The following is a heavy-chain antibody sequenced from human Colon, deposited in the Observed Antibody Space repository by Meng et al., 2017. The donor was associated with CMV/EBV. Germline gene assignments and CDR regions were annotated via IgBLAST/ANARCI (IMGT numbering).Heavy chain of an antibody. Sequence: GESLKISCAASGFDFSNHAMHWVRQAPGKGLEWVSVMSYHSLQQFYADSVKGRFTISRDNSKNTLYLQMNSLRAEDTAVYYCARDQEDSLFDYWGQGTLVTVSS. D-gene: IGHD2-15*01. CDR3: ARDQEDSLFDY. CDR2: MSYHSLQQ. J-gene: IGHJ4*02. V-gene: IGHV3-30*01. CDR1: GFDFSNHA.